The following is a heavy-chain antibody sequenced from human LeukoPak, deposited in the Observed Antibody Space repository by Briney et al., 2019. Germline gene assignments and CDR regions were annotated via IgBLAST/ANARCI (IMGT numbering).Heavy chain of an antibody. J-gene: IGHJ4*02. D-gene: IGHD3-22*01. V-gene: IGHV3-23*01. CDR3: AKDGGGTTTVVVGDFDY. CDR1: GFTFSSYV. Sequence: GGSLTLSCAASGFTFSSYVMSWVRQPPGRGLEWVSAISGSGGRTYYADSVKAPYTISRDNSKNTLYLQMNILRPENPAIYFCAKDGGGTTTVVVGDFDYWGQGTLVTVSS. CDR2: ISGSGGRT.